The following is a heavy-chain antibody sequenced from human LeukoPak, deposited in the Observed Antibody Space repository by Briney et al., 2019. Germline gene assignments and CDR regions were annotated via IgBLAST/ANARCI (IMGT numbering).Heavy chain of an antibody. D-gene: IGHD6-19*01. CDR1: GFTFSSYA. CDR3: AKVKRGKNQWLLPKATDY. J-gene: IGHJ4*02. CDR2: ISGSGGST. V-gene: IGHV3-23*01. Sequence: AGGSLRLSCAASGFTFSSYAMSWVRQAPGKGLEWVSAISGSGGSTYYADSVKGRFTISRDNSKNTLYLQMNSLRAEDTAVYYCAKVKRGKNQWLLPKATDYWGQGTLVTVSS.